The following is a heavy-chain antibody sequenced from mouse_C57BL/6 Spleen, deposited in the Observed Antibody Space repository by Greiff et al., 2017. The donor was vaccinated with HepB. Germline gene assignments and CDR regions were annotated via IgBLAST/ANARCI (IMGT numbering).Heavy chain of an antibody. V-gene: IGHV1-50*01. CDR2: IDPSDSYT. J-gene: IGHJ1*03. Sequence: QVQLQPGAELVKPGASVKLSCKASGYTFTSYWMQWVKQRPGQGLEWIGEIDPSDSYTNYNQKFKGKATLTVDTSSSTAYMQLSSLTSEDSAVYYCARSELRPWYFDVWGTGTTVTVSS. D-gene: IGHD1-2*01. CDR1: GYTFTSYW. CDR3: ARSELRPWYFDV.